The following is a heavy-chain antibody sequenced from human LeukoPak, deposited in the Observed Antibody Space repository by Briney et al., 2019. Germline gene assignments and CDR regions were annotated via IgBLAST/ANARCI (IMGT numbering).Heavy chain of an antibody. CDR3: ARGPKGYYYYYGMDV. V-gene: IGHV3-33*01. CDR1: GFTFSSYG. CDR2: IWYDGSNK. J-gene: IGHJ6*02. Sequence: GGSLRLSCAASGFTFSSYGMHWVRQAPGKGPEWVAVIWYDGSNKYYADSVKGRFTISRDNPKNTLYLQMNSLRAEDTAVYYCARGPKGYYYYYGMDVWGQGTTVTVSS.